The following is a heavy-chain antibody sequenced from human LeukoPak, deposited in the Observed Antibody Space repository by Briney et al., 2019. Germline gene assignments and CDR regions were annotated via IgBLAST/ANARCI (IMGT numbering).Heavy chain of an antibody. CDR2: IYSGGST. J-gene: IGHJ3*02. V-gene: IGHV3-53*01. Sequence: PGGSLRLSCAASGFLVSSNYMSWVRQAPGKGLEWVSVIYSGGSTYYADSVKGRFTISRDNSKNTLYLQMNSLRAEDTAVYYCARRGEKWFGELFDAFDIWGQGTMVTVSS. CDR1: GFLVSSNY. CDR3: ARRGEKWFGELFDAFDI. D-gene: IGHD3-10*01.